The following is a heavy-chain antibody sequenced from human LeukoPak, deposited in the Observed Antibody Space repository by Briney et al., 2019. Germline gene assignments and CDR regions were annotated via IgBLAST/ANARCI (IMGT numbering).Heavy chain of an antibody. CDR1: GYTFTGYY. D-gene: IGHD1-26*01. J-gene: IGHJ4*02. CDR2: INPNSGGT. Sequence: ASVKVSCKASGYTFTGYYMHWVRQAPGQGLEWMGWINPNSGGTNYAQKFQGRVTMTRDTSISTAYMELSRLRSDDTAVYYCAARGQIVGAKNYFDYWGQGTLVTVSS. CDR3: AARGQIVGAKNYFDY. V-gene: IGHV1-2*02.